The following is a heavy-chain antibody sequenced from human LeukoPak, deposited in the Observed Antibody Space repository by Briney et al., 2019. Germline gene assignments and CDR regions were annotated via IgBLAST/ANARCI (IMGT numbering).Heavy chain of an antibody. V-gene: IGHV1-18*01. Sequence: ASAKVSCKASGYTFTSYGISWVRQAPGQGLEWMGWISAYNGNTNYAQKLQGRVTMTTDTSTSTAYMELRSLRSDDTAVYYCATSLYGSGSEWYFDLWGRGTLVTVSS. D-gene: IGHD3-10*01. CDR2: ISAYNGNT. CDR3: ATSLYGSGSEWYFDL. CDR1: GYTFTSYG. J-gene: IGHJ2*01.